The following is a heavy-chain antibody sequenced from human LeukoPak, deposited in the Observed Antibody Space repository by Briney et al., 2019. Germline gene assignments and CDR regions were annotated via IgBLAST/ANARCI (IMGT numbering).Heavy chain of an antibody. V-gene: IGHV3-21*01. CDR1: GFTISSYS. D-gene: IGHD4-23*01. J-gene: IGHJ4*02. Sequence: GGTLRLSCAASGFTISSYSMNWVRQAPGKGLEWVSSISSSSSYIYYADSVKGRFTISRDNAKNSLYLQMNSLRAEDTAVYYCARYSLVTPSDYWGQGALVTVSS. CDR3: ARYSLVTPSDY. CDR2: ISSSSSYI.